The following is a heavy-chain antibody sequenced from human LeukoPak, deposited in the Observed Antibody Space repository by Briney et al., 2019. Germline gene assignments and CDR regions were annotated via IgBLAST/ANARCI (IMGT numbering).Heavy chain of an antibody. D-gene: IGHD3-9*01. CDR3: EKDDYDILTVYSVNWFDP. V-gene: IGHV3-30*18. J-gene: IGHJ5*02. CDR2: ISNDGSNK. Sequence: WGSLRFSCAASGFTFSSYCLHWARQAPGQGLEWVADISNDGSNKYYAVSVKGRFTISRYISTTSMDLHMNSSKAEDTYFCSFEKDDYDILTVYSVNWFDPWGQGTLVTVSS. CDR1: GFTFSSYC.